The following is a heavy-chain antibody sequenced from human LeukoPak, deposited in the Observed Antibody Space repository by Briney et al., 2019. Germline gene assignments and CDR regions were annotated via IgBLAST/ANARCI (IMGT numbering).Heavy chain of an antibody. CDR1: GFTFSSYG. J-gene: IGHJ4*02. D-gene: IGHD3-10*01. CDR2: ISYDGSNK. V-gene: IGHV3-30*18. CDR3: AKDLRDESFDY. Sequence: GGSLRLSCAASGFTFSSYGMHWVRQAPGKGLEWVAVISYDGSNKYYADSVKGRFTISRDNSKNTLYLQMNSLRAEDTAVYYCAKDLRDESFDYWGQGTLVTASS.